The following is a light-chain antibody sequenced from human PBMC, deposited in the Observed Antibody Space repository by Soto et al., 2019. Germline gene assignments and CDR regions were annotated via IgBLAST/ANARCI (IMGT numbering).Light chain of an antibody. J-gene: IGLJ2*01. CDR3: AAWDDSLEVV. Sequence: QSVLTQPPSASGTPGQRVTISCSGSSSKIGSNYVYWYQQLPGTAPKLLIYRNNQRSSGVPDRFSGSNSGTSASLAISGLRSGDEADYFCAAWDDSLEVVFGGGTKLTVL. CDR1: SSKIGSNY. CDR2: RNN. V-gene: IGLV1-47*01.